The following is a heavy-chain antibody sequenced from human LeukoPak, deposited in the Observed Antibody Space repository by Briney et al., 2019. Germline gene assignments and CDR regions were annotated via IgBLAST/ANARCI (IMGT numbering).Heavy chain of an antibody. CDR1: GYTFTSYA. V-gene: IGHV1-18*01. J-gene: IGHJ6*03. CDR3: ARQGVLAYQPHPEAYYYYYMDV. CDR2: ISADNVNT. Sequence: ASVKLSCKASGYTFTSYAISWVRQAPGQRLEWRGWISADNVNTDYAQTFQGRVTMTTDTSTSKAYMELRSLRSDDTAVYYCARQGVLAYQPHPEAYYYYYMDVWGKGTTVTISS. D-gene: IGHD2-8*02.